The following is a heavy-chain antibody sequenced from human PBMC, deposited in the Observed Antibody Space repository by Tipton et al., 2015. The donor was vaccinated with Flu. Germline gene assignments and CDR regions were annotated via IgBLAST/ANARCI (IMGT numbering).Heavy chain of an antibody. V-gene: IGHV4-39*01. D-gene: IGHD3-10*01. CDR1: GGSISSSSYY. Sequence: TLSLTCTVSGGSISSSSYYWGWIRQPPGKGLEWIGSIYYSGSTYYNPSLKSRVTISVDTSKNQFSLKLSSVTAADTAVYSCARRLSGELYSDWFDPWGQGTLVTVSS. CDR3: ARRLSGELYSDWFDP. J-gene: IGHJ5*02. CDR2: IYYSGST.